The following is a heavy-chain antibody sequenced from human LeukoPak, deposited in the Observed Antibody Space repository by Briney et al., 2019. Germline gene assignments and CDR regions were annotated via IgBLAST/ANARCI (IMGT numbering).Heavy chain of an antibody. D-gene: IGHD3-10*01. CDR2: IIPIFGTA. CDR1: GGTFSSYA. V-gene: IGHV1-69*06. CDR3: ARSGYGYYGSGSYYHFDY. Sequence: ASVKVSCKASGGTFSSYAISWVRQAPGQGLEWMGGIIPIFGTANYAQKFQGRVTITADKSTSTAYMELGSLRSEDTAVYYCARSGYGYYGSGSYYHFDYWGQGTLVTVSS. J-gene: IGHJ4*02.